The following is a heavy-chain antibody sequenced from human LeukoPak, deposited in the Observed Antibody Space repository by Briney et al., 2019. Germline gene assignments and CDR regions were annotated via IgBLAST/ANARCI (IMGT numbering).Heavy chain of an antibody. CDR1: GFTFSSYS. D-gene: IGHD1-26*01. J-gene: IGHJ4*02. Sequence: PGGSLRLSCAASGFTFSSYSMNWVRQAPGKGLEWVSSISSSSSYIYYADSVKGRFTISRDNAKNSLYLQMNSLRAEDTAVYYCARAAVGAIPFDYWGRGTLVTVSS. CDR3: ARAAVGAIPFDY. CDR2: ISSSSSYI. V-gene: IGHV3-21*01.